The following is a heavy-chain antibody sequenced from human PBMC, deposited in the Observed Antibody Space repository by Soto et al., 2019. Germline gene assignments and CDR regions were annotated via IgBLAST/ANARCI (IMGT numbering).Heavy chain of an antibody. J-gene: IGHJ1*01. CDR1: GGSISSYY. Sequence: SETLSLTCTVSGGSISSYYWSWIRQPPGKGLEWIGYIYYSGSTNYNPSLKSRVTISVDTSKNQFSLKLSSVTAADTAVYYCARAGFDDDSLTLWGQGTLVTVSS. D-gene: IGHD3-9*01. CDR2: IYYSGST. CDR3: ARAGFDDDSLTL. V-gene: IGHV4-59*01.